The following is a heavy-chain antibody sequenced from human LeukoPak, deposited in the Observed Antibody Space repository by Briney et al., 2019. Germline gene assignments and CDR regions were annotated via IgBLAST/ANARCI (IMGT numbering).Heavy chain of an antibody. V-gene: IGHV5-51*01. CDR3: ARLMAGTTVIDY. J-gene: IGHJ4*02. D-gene: IGHD1-7*01. CDR1: GYRIADYW. Sequence: GESLKISCKGSGYRIADYWIGWVRQMSGKGLEWMGIIHPDDSDTRYSPSFLGQVTMSADKSISTAYLQWSSLKASDTAMYYCARLMAGTTVIDYRGQGTLVTVSS. CDR2: IHPDDSDT.